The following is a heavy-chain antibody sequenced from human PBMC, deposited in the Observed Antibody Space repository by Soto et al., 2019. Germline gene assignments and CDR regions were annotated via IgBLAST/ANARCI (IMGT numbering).Heavy chain of an antibody. D-gene: IGHD1-26*01. Sequence: PSETLSLTCTVSGGSVSSGGYYWRWIRQPPGKGLEWIGYIYYSGSTNYNPSLKSRVTISVDTSKNQFSLKLSSVTAADTAVYYCARNALIVGATRGAYYYYGMDVWGQGTTVTVSS. CDR3: ARNALIVGATRGAYYYYGMDV. CDR2: IYYSGST. V-gene: IGHV4-61*08. CDR1: GGSVSSGGYY. J-gene: IGHJ6*02.